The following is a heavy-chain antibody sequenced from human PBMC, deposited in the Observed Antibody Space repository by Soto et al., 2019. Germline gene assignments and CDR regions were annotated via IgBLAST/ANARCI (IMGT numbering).Heavy chain of an antibody. CDR1: GFTFSNYA. CDR2: ISGSGGTT. D-gene: IGHD2-15*01. CDR3: AKSDLRYCSGGSCGYYYFDY. Sequence: EVQLLESGGGLVQPGGSLRLSCAASGFTFSNYAMIWVRQAPGKGLAWVSVISGSGGTTHYADSVKGRFTISRDNSKNTRYLQMNYLRAEDTAVYYCAKSDLRYCSGGSCGYYYFDYWGQGTLVTVSS. V-gene: IGHV3-23*01. J-gene: IGHJ4*02.